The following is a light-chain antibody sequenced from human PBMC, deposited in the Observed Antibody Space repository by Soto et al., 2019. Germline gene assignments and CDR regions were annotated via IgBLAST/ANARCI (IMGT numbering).Light chain of an antibody. CDR2: EVT. Sequence: QSALSQPASVSGSPGQSITISCTGSSSDVGSYNLVSWFQQHPGKAPKLMISEVTRRPSGVSNRFSASKSDNTASLTISGLQAEDEADYYCCSYAGNSDVVFGGGTKVTVL. J-gene: IGLJ2*01. CDR3: CSYAGNSDVV. V-gene: IGLV2-23*02. CDR1: SSDVGSYNL.